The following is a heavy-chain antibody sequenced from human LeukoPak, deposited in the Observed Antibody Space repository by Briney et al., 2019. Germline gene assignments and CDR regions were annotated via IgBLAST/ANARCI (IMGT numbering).Heavy chain of an antibody. CDR2: INHSGST. CDR1: GGSFSGYY. Sequence: SETLSLTCAVYGGSFSGYYWSWIRQPPGKGLEWIGEINHSGSTNYNPSLKSRVTISVDTSKNQFSLKLSSVTAADTAVYYCARGLDRQWLVTRLYDYWGQGTLVTVSS. D-gene: IGHD6-19*01. CDR3: ARGLDRQWLVTRLYDY. V-gene: IGHV4-34*01. J-gene: IGHJ4*02.